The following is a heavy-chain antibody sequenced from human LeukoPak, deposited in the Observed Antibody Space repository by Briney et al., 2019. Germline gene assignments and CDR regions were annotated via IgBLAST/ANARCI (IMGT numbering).Heavy chain of an antibody. CDR2: TIASGGST. D-gene: IGHD5-18*01. CDR1: GFTFSSYA. CDR3: AKADGYSYGRYYFDY. V-gene: IGHV3-23*01. Sequence: GGYLSLSCAASGFTFSSYAMNWVRQAPGKGLEWVSGTIASGGSTYYADSVKGRFTISRDNSKNTLYLQMNSLRAEDTAVYYCAKADGYSYGRYYFDYWGQGTLVTVSS. J-gene: IGHJ4*02.